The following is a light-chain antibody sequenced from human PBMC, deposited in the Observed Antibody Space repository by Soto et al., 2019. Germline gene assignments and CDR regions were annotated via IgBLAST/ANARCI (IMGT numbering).Light chain of an antibody. J-gene: IGKJ1*01. CDR3: HQYDNFPQA. V-gene: IGKV1-33*01. CDR2: DAS. Sequence: DIQMTQSPSSLSASVGDRVTITCQASQDISNYLNWFQKKPGKAPKLLIYDASNLETGVPSRFSGSRSGTDFTFTISSLQPEDIATYYCHQYDNFPQAFGQGTKVEIK. CDR1: QDISNY.